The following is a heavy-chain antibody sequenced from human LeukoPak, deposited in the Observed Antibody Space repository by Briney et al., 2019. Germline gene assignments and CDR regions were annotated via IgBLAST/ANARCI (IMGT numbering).Heavy chain of an antibody. V-gene: IGHV3-7*04. D-gene: IGHD2-15*01. CDR1: GFTFSSYW. CDR3: ARGRYCSGGSCYYLDY. J-gene: IGHJ4*02. Sequence: PGGSLRLSCAASGFTFSSYWMSWVRQAPGKGQERVANIKQDGSEKYYVESVQGRFTISRDNAKNSLYLQMNSLRAEDTAVYYCARGRYCSGGSCYYLDYWGQGTLVTVSS. CDR2: IKQDGSEK.